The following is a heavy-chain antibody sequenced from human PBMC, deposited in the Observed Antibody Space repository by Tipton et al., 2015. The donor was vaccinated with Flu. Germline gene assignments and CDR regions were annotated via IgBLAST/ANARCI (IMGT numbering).Heavy chain of an antibody. J-gene: IGHJ4*02. CDR3: ARGGGSPSY. Sequence: LRLSCTVSGGSISSHCWSWIRQPPGKGPEWIGYIYFTGSTNYNPSLKSRVTISVDMSKNQFSLKLTSVTAADTAVYYCARGGGSPSYWGQGTLVTVSS. CDR1: GGSISSHC. CDR2: IYFTGST. V-gene: IGHV4-59*11. D-gene: IGHD2-15*01.